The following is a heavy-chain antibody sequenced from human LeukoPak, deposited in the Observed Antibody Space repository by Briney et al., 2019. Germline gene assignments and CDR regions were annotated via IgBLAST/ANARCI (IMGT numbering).Heavy chain of an antibody. V-gene: IGHV3-23*01. D-gene: IGHD6-19*01. CDR3: AKGEPRISSGWYNY. CDR2: ISGSGGST. CDR1: GFTFSSYA. J-gene: IGHJ4*02. Sequence: PGGSLRLSCAASGFTFSSYAMSWVRQAPGKGLEWVSAISGSGGSTYYADSVKGRFTISRDNSKNTLYLQMNSLRAVDTAVYYCAKGEPRISSGWYNYWGQGTLVTVSS.